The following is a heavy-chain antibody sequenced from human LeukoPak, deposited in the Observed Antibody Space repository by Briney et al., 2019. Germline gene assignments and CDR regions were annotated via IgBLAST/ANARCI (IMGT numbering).Heavy chain of an antibody. CDR2: ISNSGST. Sequence: SETLSLTCTVSGGSISSHYWTWIRQSPVKGLEWIGDISNSGSTSYNPSLKSRVTISIDTSKNQFSLKLSSVTAADTAVYYCARDRSGSYYAFEFWGLGTQVTVSS. D-gene: IGHD1-26*01. CDR3: ARDRSGSYYAFEF. J-gene: IGHJ4*02. CDR1: GGSISSHY. V-gene: IGHV4-59*11.